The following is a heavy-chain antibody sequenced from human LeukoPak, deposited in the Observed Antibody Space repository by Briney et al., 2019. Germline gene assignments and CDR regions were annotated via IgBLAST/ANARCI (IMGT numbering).Heavy chain of an antibody. D-gene: IGHD1-26*01. CDR2: IKQDGSEK. CDR3: VRSSASSGANCFDP. V-gene: IGHV3-7*02. J-gene: IGHJ5*02. CDR1: GFPFTTYW. Sequence: GGSLRLSCAASGFPFTTYWMSWVRQAPGRGLEWVANIKQDGSEKYYVDSVKGRFTISRDNAKNSLHLQMSSLRTEDTAVYYCVRSSASSGANCFDPWGQGTLVIVSS.